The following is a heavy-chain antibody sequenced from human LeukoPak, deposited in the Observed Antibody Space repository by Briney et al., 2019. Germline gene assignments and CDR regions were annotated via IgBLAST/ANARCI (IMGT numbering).Heavy chain of an antibody. Sequence: PGGSLRLSYAASGFTFSSYWIHWVRQAPGKGLVWVSRIDGDGSSTTYADSVKGRFTISRDDAKNTLYLQMTSLRVEDTGVYYCVRDYYGSGKTRWFDPWGQGTLVTVSS. D-gene: IGHD3-10*01. CDR1: GFTFSSYW. J-gene: IGHJ5*02. CDR3: VRDYYGSGKTRWFDP. CDR2: IDGDGSST. V-gene: IGHV3-74*01.